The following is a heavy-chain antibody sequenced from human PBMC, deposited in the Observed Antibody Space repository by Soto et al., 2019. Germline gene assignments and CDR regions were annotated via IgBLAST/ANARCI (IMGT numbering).Heavy chain of an antibody. D-gene: IGHD3-16*01. CDR3: SADLPDWGAYAFDY. CDR1: GFTFSSYG. Sequence: PGGSLRLSCAASGFTFSSYGMHWVRQAPGKGLEWVGRVKSKVDGGSIDYAAPVRGRFTISRDDSRSTVDLQMNSLSAEDSAMYYCSADLPDWGAYAFDYWGQGALVTVS. J-gene: IGHJ4*02. V-gene: IGHV3-15*07. CDR2: VKSKVDGGSI.